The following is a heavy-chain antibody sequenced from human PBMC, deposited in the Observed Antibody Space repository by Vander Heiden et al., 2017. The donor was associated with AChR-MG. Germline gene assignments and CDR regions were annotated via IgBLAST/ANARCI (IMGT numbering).Heavy chain of an antibody. CDR1: GGTLSTYA. V-gene: IGHV1-69*01. CDR3: ATFGALGITSFPLDV. CDR2: FIPVSRTP. D-gene: IGHD3-3*01. J-gene: IGHJ6*02. Sequence: QGQPVQSGAELKKPGPWVQVPCKASGGTLSTYALNGVRQAPGYGREWVAGFIPVSRTPIFAQRFQGRVTITADESTATGYMHLSGLTSEDTAVYYCATFGALGITSFPLDVWGQGTPVTVSS.